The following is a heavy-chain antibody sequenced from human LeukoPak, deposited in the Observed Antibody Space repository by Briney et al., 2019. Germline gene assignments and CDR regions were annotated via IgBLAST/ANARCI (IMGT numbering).Heavy chain of an antibody. D-gene: IGHD6-13*01. CDR1: GGTFSSCA. Sequence: SVKLSCKASGGTFSSCAISWVRQAPGQGLEWMGGIIPIFGTANYAQKFQGRVTITADESTSTAYMELSSLRSEDTAVYYCAREAMYSSSWYSVGWFDPWGQGTLVTVSS. J-gene: IGHJ5*02. CDR2: IIPIFGTA. V-gene: IGHV1-69*13. CDR3: AREAMYSSSWYSVGWFDP.